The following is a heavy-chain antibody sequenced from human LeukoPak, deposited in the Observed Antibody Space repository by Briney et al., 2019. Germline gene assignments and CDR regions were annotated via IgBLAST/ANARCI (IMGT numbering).Heavy chain of an antibody. D-gene: IGHD3-10*01. V-gene: IGHV1-69*04. CDR3: AREEWVGARILWRYYYYYGMDV. CDR1: EGTFSSYA. Sequence: SVKVSCKASEGTFSSYAISWVRQAPGQGLEWMGRIIPILGIANYAQKFQGRVTITADKSTSTAYMELSSLRSEDTAVYYCAREEWVGARILWRYYYYYGMDVWGQGATVTVSS. J-gene: IGHJ6*02. CDR2: IIPILGIA.